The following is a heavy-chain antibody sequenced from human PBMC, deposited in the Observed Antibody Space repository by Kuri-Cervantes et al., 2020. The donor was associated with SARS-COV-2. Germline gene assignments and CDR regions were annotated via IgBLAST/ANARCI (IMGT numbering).Heavy chain of an antibody. CDR3: AREADIAAAGYRYFDY. Sequence: GESLKISCAASGFTFSDYNMNWVRQAPRKGLEWVSYISRSSSTIYYADSVKGRFTSSRDNAKNSLYLQMNSLRAEDTAAYYCAREADIAAAGYRYFDYWGQGTLVTVSS. CDR2: ISRSSSTI. CDR1: GFTFSDYN. J-gene: IGHJ4*02. V-gene: IGHV3-48*01. D-gene: IGHD6-13*01.